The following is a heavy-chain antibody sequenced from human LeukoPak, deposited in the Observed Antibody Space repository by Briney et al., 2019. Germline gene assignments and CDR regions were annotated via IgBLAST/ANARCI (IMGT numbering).Heavy chain of an antibody. J-gene: IGHJ4*02. CDR1: GGSITNYF. CDR3: ARGSYFALYY. D-gene: IGHD1-26*01. Sequence: SETLSLTCTVSGGSITNYFWNWIRQPPGKGLEWIGFIYYSGSANYNPSLKSRVTISVDTSKNQFSLKLSSVTAADTAVYYCARGSYFALYYWGQGTLVTVSS. V-gene: IGHV4-59*12. CDR2: IYYSGSA.